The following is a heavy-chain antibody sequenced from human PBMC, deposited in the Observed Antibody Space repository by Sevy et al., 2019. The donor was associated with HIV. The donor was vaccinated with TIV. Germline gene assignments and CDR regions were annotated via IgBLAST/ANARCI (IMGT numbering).Heavy chain of an antibody. J-gene: IGHJ4*02. D-gene: IGHD2-8*01. CDR3: AREGCTKPHDY. V-gene: IGHV3-23*01. CDR1: GFTFSKYS. CDR2: FSFGCGKI. Sequence: GGSLRLSCAASGFTFSKYSMSWIRQTPGKGLEWVSTFSFGCGKINYGDSVKGPFTISRDDSRNTFYLQMNSLRAEDTAIYYCAREGCTKPHDYWGQGTVVTVPS.